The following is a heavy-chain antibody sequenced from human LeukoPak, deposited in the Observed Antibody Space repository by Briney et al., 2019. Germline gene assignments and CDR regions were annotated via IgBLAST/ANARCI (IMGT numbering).Heavy chain of an antibody. D-gene: IGHD2-21*01. J-gene: IGHJ4*02. Sequence: GGSLRLSCAASGFTFSSYGMSWVRQAPGKGLEWVSAISDSGNTYHADSVKGRFTISRDSSKNTLLLQMNRLRPEDAAVYYCAKAPVTTCRGAYCYPFDYWGQGTLVTVSS. CDR3: AKAPVTTCRGAYCYPFDY. V-gene: IGHV3-23*01. CDR2: ISDSGNT. CDR1: GFTFSSYG.